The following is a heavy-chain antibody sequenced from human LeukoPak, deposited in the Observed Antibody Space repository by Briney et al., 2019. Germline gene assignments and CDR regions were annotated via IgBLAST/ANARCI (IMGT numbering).Heavy chain of an antibody. V-gene: IGHV1-46*01. CDR3: AREAYPEYNWFDP. D-gene: IGHD1-14*01. CDR1: GYTFTSYG. Sequence: ASVKVSCKASGYTFTSYGISWVRQAPGQGLEWMGIINPSGGSTSYAQKFQGGVTMTRDMSTSTVYMELSSLRSEDTAVYYCAREAYPEYNWFDPWGQGTLVTVSS. J-gene: IGHJ5*02. CDR2: INPSGGST.